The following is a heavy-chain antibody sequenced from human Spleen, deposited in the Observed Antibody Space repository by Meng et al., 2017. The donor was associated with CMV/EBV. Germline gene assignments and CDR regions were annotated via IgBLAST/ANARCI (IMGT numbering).Heavy chain of an antibody. Sequence: ASVKVSCKASGYTFTSYGISWVRQAPGQGLEWMGWISAYNGNTNYAQKLQGRVTMTRDTSISTVYMELSRLRSDDTAVYYCARDGLLWFGELLGTNFDYYYGMDVWGQGTTVTVSS. CDR2: ISAYNGNT. CDR1: GYTFTSYG. CDR3: ARDGLLWFGELLGTNFDYYYGMDV. J-gene: IGHJ6*02. V-gene: IGHV1-18*01. D-gene: IGHD3-10*01.